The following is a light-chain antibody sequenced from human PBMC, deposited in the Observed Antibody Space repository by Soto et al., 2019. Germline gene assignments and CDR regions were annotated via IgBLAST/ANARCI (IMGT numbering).Light chain of an antibody. CDR1: QSVSSS. Sequence: IVVTQSPATLSVSPGETVTLSCRVSQSVSSSLAWYQQKPGQAPRLLISGAYTRATGIPASFSGSGSGTEFTLTISGLQSEDFAVYYCQQYYNWPQLTFGGGTRVEIE. J-gene: IGKJ4*01. CDR3: QQYYNWPQLT. CDR2: GAY. V-gene: IGKV3-15*01.